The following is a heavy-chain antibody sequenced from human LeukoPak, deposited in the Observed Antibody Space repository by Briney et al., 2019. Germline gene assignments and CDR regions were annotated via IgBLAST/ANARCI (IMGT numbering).Heavy chain of an antibody. J-gene: IGHJ3*02. CDR3: ASAARPTQDYYDYAFDI. D-gene: IGHD3-22*01. CDR2: IYHSGST. Sequence: SEALSLTCTVSGGSISSGGYYWSWIRQPPGKGLEWIGYIYHSGSTYYNPSLKSRVTISVDRSKNQFSLKLSSVTAADTAVYYCASAARPTQDYYDYAFDIWGQGTMVTVSS. CDR1: GGSISSGGYY. V-gene: IGHV4-30-2*01.